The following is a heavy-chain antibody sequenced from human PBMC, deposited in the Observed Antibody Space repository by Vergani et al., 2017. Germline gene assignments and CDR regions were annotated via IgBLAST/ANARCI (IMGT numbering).Heavy chain of an antibody. CDR2: IWYDGSNK. Sequence: QVQLVESGGGVVQPGRSLRLSCAASGFTFSSYGMHWVRQAPGKGLEWVAVIWYDGSNKYYADSVKGRFTISRDNSKNTLYLQMNSLRAEDTAVYYCAREETVVTEVYYEYGGEGTLVTVT. D-gene: IGHD4-23*01. V-gene: IGHV3-33*01. J-gene: IGHJ4*02. CDR3: AREETVVTEVYYEY. CDR1: GFTFSSYG.